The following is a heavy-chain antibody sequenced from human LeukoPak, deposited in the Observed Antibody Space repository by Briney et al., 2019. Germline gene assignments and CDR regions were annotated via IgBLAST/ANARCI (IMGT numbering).Heavy chain of an antibody. CDR3: AKGVGTSYHYHMDV. Sequence: PGGSLRLSCAASGFTFDEYAMHWVRQPPGNGLEWVSGISCNSYETGYADSVKGRFTISRDNAKNSLYLQMNSLRAEDMALYYCAKGVGTSYHYHMDVWGKGTTVIVSS. CDR1: GFTFDEYA. D-gene: IGHD1-26*01. J-gene: IGHJ6*03. V-gene: IGHV3-9*03. CDR2: ISCNSYET.